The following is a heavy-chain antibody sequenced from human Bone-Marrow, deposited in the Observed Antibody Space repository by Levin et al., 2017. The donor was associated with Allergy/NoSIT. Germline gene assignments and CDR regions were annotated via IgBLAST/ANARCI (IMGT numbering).Heavy chain of an antibody. CDR1: GFSLDTVGVG. D-gene: IGHD6-13*01. J-gene: IGHJ5*02. Sequence: NVSGPTLVKPAQTLTLTCSFSGFSLDTVGVGVGWIRQPPGKALEWLALIYWDDEKRYTPSLRSRLTITKDTSKRQVVLTMTDMDPVDTATYCCAHRGAAAPDRWFDPWGQGTLVIVSS. CDR3: AHRGAAAPDRWFDP. V-gene: IGHV2-5*02. CDR2: IYWDDEK.